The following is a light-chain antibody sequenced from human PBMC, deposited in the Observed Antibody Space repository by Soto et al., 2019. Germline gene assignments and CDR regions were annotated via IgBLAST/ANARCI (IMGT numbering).Light chain of an antibody. CDR2: DAS. Sequence: EIVLTQSPGTLSLSPGERATLSCRASQSVSSNYLAWYQQKPGQAPRLLIYDASSRATGIPDRFSGSGSETDFTLTISRLEPEDFAVYDCQQYGSSPWTFGQGTKVEIK. CDR3: QQYGSSPWT. V-gene: IGKV3-20*01. J-gene: IGKJ1*01. CDR1: QSVSSNY.